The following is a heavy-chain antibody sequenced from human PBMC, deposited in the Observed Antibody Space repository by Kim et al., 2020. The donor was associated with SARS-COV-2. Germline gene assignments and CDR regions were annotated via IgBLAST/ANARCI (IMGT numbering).Heavy chain of an antibody. J-gene: IGHJ4*02. V-gene: IGHV5-51*01. Sequence: GESLKISCKGSGYSFTSYWIGWVRQMPGKGLEWMGIIYPGDSDTRYSPSFQGQVTISADKSISTAYLQWSSLKASDTAMYYCARRVYKNCSGGSCYSTNLFFDYWGQGTLVTVSS. CDR2: IYPGDSDT. CDR1: GYSFTSYW. D-gene: IGHD2-15*01. CDR3: ARRVYKNCSGGSCYSTNLFFDY.